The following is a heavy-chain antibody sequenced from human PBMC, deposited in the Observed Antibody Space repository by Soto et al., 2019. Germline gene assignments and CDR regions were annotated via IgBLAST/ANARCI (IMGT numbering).Heavy chain of an antibody. CDR3: AKLSSGWYAPDY. CDR2: ISYDGSNK. CDR1: GFTFSSYG. D-gene: IGHD6-19*01. V-gene: IGHV3-30*18. J-gene: IGHJ4*02. Sequence: QVQLVESGGGVVQPGRSLRLSCAASGFTFSSYGMHWVRQAPGKGLEWVAGISYDGSNKYYADSVKGRLTISRDNSKNTPYLQMISLRAEDTAVYYCAKLSSGWYAPDYWGQGTLVTVSS.